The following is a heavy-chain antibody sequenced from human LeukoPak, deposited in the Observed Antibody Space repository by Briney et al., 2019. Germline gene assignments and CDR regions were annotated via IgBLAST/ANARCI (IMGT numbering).Heavy chain of an antibody. D-gene: IGHD3-16*01. CDR3: AKDHWATLDY. CDR2: IRYDGSNK. V-gene: IGHV3-30*02. Sequence: GGSLRLSCAASGFTFSSYGMHWVRQAPGKGLEWVAFIRYDGSNKYYADSVKGRFTISRGDSKNTLYLQMNSLRAEDTAVYYCAKDHWATLDYWGQGTLVTVSS. J-gene: IGHJ4*02. CDR1: GFTFSSYG.